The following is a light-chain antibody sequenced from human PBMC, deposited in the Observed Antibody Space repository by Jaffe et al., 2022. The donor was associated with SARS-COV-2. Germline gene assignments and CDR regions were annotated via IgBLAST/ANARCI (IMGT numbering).Light chain of an antibody. CDR1: SSDVGGYRY. Sequence: QSALTQPASVSGSPGQSITISCTGASSDVGGYRYVSWYQHHPNKAPKLIIYDISNRPSGVSDRFSGSKSGNTASLTISGLQAEDEADYYCGSYTSIVTYVFGTGTKVTVL. V-gene: IGLV2-14*03. CDR3: GSYTSIVTYV. J-gene: IGLJ1*01. CDR2: DIS.